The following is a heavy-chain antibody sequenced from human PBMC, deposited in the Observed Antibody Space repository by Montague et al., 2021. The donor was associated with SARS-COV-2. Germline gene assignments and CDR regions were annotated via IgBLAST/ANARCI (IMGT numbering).Heavy chain of an antibody. J-gene: IGHJ4*02. CDR2: IYYSGST. CDR1: GGSISSSSYY. D-gene: IGHD6-19*01. V-gene: IGHV4-39*01. Sequence: SETLSLTCTVSGGSISSSSYYWGWIRQPPGKGLEWIGGIYYSGSTYYSPSLKSRVTISVDTSKNQFSLRLRPVTAADTAVYYCATTPSYRSGWYLDYWGQGTLVTVSS. CDR3: ATTPSYRSGWYLDY.